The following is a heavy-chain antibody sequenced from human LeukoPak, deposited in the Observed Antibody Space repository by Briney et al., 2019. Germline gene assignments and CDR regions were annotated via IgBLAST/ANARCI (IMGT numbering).Heavy chain of an antibody. Sequence: SETLSLTCAVYGGSFSGYYWSWIRQPPGKGLEWIGEINHSGSTNYNPSLKSRVTISVDTSKNQFSLKLSSVTAADTAVYYCARSLIHWVLDPWGQGTLVTVSS. CDR2: INHSGST. CDR1: GGSFSGYY. D-gene: IGHD7-27*01. V-gene: IGHV4-34*01. CDR3: ARSLIHWVLDP. J-gene: IGHJ5*02.